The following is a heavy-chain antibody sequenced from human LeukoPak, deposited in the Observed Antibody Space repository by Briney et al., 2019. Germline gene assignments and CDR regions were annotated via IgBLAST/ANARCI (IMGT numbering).Heavy chain of an antibody. CDR2: LYSGGTT. D-gene: IGHD5-24*01. Sequence: GGSLRLSCAASGFTVSSIYMSWVRQAPGKGLEWVSVLYSGGTTYYADSVKGRFTISRDNSKNTLYLQMNSLRAEDTAVYYCARPRRDGYNDAFDIWGQGTVVTVSS. V-gene: IGHV3-53*01. CDR1: GFTVSSIY. CDR3: ARPRRDGYNDAFDI. J-gene: IGHJ3*02.